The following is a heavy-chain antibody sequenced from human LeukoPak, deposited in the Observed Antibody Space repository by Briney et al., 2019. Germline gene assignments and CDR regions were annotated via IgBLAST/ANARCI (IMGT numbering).Heavy chain of an antibody. CDR2: INPSGGST. CDR1: GYTFTRYF. Sequence: VASVKVSCKTSGYTFTRYFMHWVRQAPGQGPEWMGIINPSGGSTNYAQNFQGRVTMTRDTSTSIVYMELSNLRSEDTAVYYCARAALVGATYFFDHWGRGTLVTVSS. D-gene: IGHD1-26*01. V-gene: IGHV1-46*01. J-gene: IGHJ4*02. CDR3: ARAALVGATYFFDH.